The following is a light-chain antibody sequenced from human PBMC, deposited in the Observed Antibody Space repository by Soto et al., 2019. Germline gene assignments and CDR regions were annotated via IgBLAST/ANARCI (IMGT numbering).Light chain of an antibody. CDR3: QQYGGSVPWT. Sequence: EVVMTLSPATLSVSPGERATLSCRASQSFSSNVAWYQQKPGQAPRLLIYGTSTRVTGIPDRFTGSGSGTDFTLTITRLEPEDFAVYYCQQYGGSVPWTFGQGTKVE. V-gene: IGKV3-15*01. CDR1: QSFSSN. CDR2: GTS. J-gene: IGKJ1*01.